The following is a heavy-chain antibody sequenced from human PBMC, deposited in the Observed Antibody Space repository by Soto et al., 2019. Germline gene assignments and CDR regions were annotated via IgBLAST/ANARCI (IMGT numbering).Heavy chain of an antibody. D-gene: IGHD2-21*02. CDR3: ARGEYCGGDCRAAFDI. Sequence: AVQVCSKASCRTFSIYAIIWVRQATGQGLEWMGGMLHIFGTANSAQKFQGRVTITADKSTSTAYMELSSLRSDDTAVYYCARGEYCGGDCRAAFDIWGQGTM. CDR2: MLHIFGTA. V-gene: IGHV1-69*06. J-gene: IGHJ3*02. CDR1: CRTFSIYA.